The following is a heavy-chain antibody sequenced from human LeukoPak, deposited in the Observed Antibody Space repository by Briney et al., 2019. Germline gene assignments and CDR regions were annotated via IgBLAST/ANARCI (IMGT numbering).Heavy chain of an antibody. V-gene: IGHV4-38-2*02. CDR2: IFHSGAT. CDR1: GYPISGGHY. CDR3: ARDQPAARRRFDP. J-gene: IGHJ5*02. Sequence: PSETLSLICAVSGYPISGGHYWGWIRQPPGKGLEWIGSIFHSGATYYNPSLKTRVTMSVDKSKNQFSLSLASVTAADTAIYYCARDQPAARRRFDPWGQGTLVTVSS. D-gene: IGHD2-2*01.